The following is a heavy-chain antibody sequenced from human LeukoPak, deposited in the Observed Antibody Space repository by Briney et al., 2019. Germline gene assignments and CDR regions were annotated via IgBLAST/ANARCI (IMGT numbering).Heavy chain of an antibody. V-gene: IGHV4-34*01. Sequence: PSETLSLTCAVYGGSFSGYYWSWIRQPPGKGLEWIGEINHSGSTNYNPSLKSRVTISVDTSKNQFSLKLSSVTAADTAVYYCATARGYMTYYFDYWGQGTLVTVSS. CDR3: ATARGYMTYYFDY. J-gene: IGHJ4*02. CDR2: INHSGST. CDR1: GGSFSGYY. D-gene: IGHD5-18*01.